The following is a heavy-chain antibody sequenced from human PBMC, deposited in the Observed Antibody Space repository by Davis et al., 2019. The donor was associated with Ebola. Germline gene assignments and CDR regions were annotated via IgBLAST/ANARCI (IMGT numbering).Heavy chain of an antibody. CDR2: INAGNGNT. CDR3: ARDEGGWELLHTFDY. J-gene: IGHJ4*02. D-gene: IGHD1-26*01. CDR1: GYTFTSYA. Sequence: ASLQVSCKASGYTFTSYAMHWVRQAPGQRLEWMGWINAGNGNTKYSQKFQGRVTITRDTSASTAYMELSSLRSEDTAVYYCARDEGGWELLHTFDYWGQGTLVTVSS. V-gene: IGHV1-3*01.